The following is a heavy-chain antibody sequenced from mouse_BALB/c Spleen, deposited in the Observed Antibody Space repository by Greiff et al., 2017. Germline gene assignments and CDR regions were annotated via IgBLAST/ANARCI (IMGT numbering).Heavy chain of an antibody. J-gene: IGHJ3*01. V-gene: IGHV3-2*02. CDR2: INYSGST. CDR3: AGLVYARWFAY. Sequence: DVQLQESGPGLVQPSQSLSLTCTVSGYSITSDYAWNWIRQFPGNKLEWMCYINYSGSTSYNPSLTRRISITRDTSKNQFFLQLKSVTTEDTATYCGAGLVYARWFAYWGEGTLVTVSA. CDR1: GYSITSDYA. D-gene: IGHD1-1*01.